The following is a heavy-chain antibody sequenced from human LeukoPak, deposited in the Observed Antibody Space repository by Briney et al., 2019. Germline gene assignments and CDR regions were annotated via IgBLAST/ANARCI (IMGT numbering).Heavy chain of an antibody. J-gene: IGHJ5*02. CDR1: GGSFSGYY. CDR2: INHSGST. V-gene: IGHV4-34*01. Sequence: KPSETLSLTCAVYGGSFSGYYWSWIRQPPGKGLEWIGEINHSGSTNYNPSHKSRVTISVDTSKNQFSLKLSSVTAADTAVYYCARKRDEYYDFWSGYLKARWFDPWGQGTLVTVSS. D-gene: IGHD3-3*01. CDR3: ARKRDEYYDFWSGYLKARWFDP.